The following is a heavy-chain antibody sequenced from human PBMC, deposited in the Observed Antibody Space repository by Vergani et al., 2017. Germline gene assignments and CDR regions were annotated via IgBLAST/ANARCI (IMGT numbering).Heavy chain of an antibody. D-gene: IGHD4-17*01. CDR3: ARDDYGDTRGAFDI. V-gene: IGHV4-31*03. Sequence: QVQLQESGPGLVKPSQTLSLTCTVSGGSISSGGYYWSWIRQHPGKGLEWIGYIYYSGSTYYNPSLKSRVTISVETSKNQFSLKLSSVTAADTAVYYCARDDYGDTRGAFDIWGQGTMVTVSS. J-gene: IGHJ3*02. CDR2: IYYSGST. CDR1: GGSISSGGYY.